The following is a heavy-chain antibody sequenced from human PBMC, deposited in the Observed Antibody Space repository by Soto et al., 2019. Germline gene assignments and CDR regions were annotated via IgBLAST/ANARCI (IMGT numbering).Heavy chain of an antibody. V-gene: IGHV1-3*05. CDR2: INAGNGNT. D-gene: IGHD6-19*01. J-gene: IGHJ5*02. CDR1: GYTFTSYA. CDR3: ARGGGWYVWFDP. Sequence: QVQLVQSGAEEKKPGASVKVSCKASGYTFTSYAMHWVRQAPGQRLEWMGWINAGNGNTKYSQKFQGRVTITRDTHASTTYRALSSRRSEDTAVYYCARGGGWYVWFDPWGQGTLVTVSS.